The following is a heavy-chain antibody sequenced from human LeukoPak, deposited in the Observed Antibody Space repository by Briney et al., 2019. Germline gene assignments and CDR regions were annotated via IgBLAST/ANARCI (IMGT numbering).Heavy chain of an antibody. D-gene: IGHD3-22*01. CDR1: GFTFSSYW. J-gene: IGHJ1*01. CDR3: AKRGDDSSGYYSEYFQH. CDR2: INSDGSST. V-gene: IGHV3-74*01. Sequence: QPGGSLRLSCAASGFTFSSYWMHWVRQAPGKGLVWVSRINSDGSSTSYADSVKGRFTISRDNAKNTLYLQMNSLRAEDTAVYYCAKRGDDSSGYYSEYFQHWGQGTLVTVSS.